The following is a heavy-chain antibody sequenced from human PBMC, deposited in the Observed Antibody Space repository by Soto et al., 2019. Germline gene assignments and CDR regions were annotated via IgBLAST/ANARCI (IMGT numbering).Heavy chain of an antibody. CDR3: ARGGVDWLRSPFDY. J-gene: IGHJ4*02. V-gene: IGHV4-59*01. CDR2: IYYSGST. D-gene: IGHD3-9*01. CDR1: GGSISSYY. Sequence: SETLSLTCTVSGGSISSYYWSWIRQPPGKGLEWIGYIYYSGSTNYNPSLKGRVTISVDTSKNQFSLKLSSVTAADTAVYYCARGGVDWLRSPFDYWGQGTLVTVSS.